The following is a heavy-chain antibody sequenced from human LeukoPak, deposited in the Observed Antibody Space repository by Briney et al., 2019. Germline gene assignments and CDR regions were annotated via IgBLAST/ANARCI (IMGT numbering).Heavy chain of an antibody. CDR3: AKGSPYDFWSGYYTDY. Sequence: PGGSLRLSCAASGFTFSSYAMSWVRQAPGKGLEWVSAISGSGGSTYYADSVKGRFTISRDNSKNTLYLQMNSLRAEDTAVYYCAKGSPYDFWSGYYTDYWGQGTLVTVSS. CDR1: GFTFSSYA. D-gene: IGHD3-3*01. CDR2: ISGSGGST. V-gene: IGHV3-23*01. J-gene: IGHJ4*02.